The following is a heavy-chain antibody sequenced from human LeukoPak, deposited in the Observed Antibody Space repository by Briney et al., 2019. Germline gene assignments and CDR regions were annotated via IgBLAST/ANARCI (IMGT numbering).Heavy chain of an antibody. J-gene: IGHJ3*02. Sequence: TGGSLRLSCAASGFTFSSYAMSWVRQAPGKGLEWVSAISASGGSTYYADSVKGRFTISRGNSKNTLYLQMNSLRAEDTAVYYCAKDRRGAFDIWGQGTMVTVSS. CDR3: AKDRRGAFDI. V-gene: IGHV3-23*01. CDR1: GFTFSSYA. CDR2: ISASGGST.